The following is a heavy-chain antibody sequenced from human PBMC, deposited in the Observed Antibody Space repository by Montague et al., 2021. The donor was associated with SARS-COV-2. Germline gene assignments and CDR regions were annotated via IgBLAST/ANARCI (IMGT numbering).Heavy chain of an antibody. CDR1: GDSISYFY. CDR2: VSASGST. V-gene: IGHV4-4*07. Sequence: SETLFLTCTVSGDSISYFYWSWIRQPAGKGLEWIGRVSASGSTNYNPSLNSRVTMPVDTSKKQFSLRLSPVTAADTAVYYCARDVVAAPGTFDYWGQGTLVTVSS. CDR3: ARDVVAAPGTFDY. J-gene: IGHJ4*02. D-gene: IGHD6-13*01.